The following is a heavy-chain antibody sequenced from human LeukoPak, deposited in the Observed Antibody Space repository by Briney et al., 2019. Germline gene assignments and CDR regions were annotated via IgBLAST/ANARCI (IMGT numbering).Heavy chain of an antibody. CDR3: ARGSFYDYVWGSYRPFDY. V-gene: IGHV3-48*03. Sequence: GGSLRLSCAASGFTFSSYEMNWVRQAPGKGLEWVSYISSSGSTIYYADSVKGRFTISRDNAKNSLYLQMNSLRAEDTALYYCARGSFYDYVWGSYRPFDYWGQGTLVTVSS. D-gene: IGHD3-16*02. J-gene: IGHJ4*02. CDR2: ISSSGSTI. CDR1: GFTFSSYE.